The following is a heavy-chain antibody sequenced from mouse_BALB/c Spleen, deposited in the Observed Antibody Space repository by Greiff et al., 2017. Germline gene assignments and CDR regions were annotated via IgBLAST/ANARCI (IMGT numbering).Heavy chain of an antibody. CDR1: GFSLTSYY. D-gene: IGHD2-2*01. CDR2: IWSGGST. V-gene: IGHV2-2*02. CDR3: GGTGGLRPQAMDY. Sequence: VQLLQSGPGLVQPSQCLSITCTVSGFSLTSYYVHWVRQSPGKGLEWLGVIWSGGSTDYNAAFISRLSISKDNSKSQVFFKMNSLQANETAIYYCGGTGGLRPQAMDYWGQGTSVTVSS. J-gene: IGHJ4*01.